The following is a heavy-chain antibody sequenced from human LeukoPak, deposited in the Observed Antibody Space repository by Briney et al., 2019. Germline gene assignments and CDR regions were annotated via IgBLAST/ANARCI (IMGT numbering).Heavy chain of an antibody. CDR1: GYTFSDYY. V-gene: IGHV1-2*02. CDR2: IDPDSGGT. Sequence: GASVKVSCKASGYTFSDYYIHWVRQAPGQGLEWMGCIDPDSGGTNYAQQFQGRVTMTRDTSISTAYMELSRLRSDDTAVFYCAREYYDSSGRKHAFNLWGQGTMVTVSS. CDR3: AREYYDSSGRKHAFNL. D-gene: IGHD3-22*01. J-gene: IGHJ3*01.